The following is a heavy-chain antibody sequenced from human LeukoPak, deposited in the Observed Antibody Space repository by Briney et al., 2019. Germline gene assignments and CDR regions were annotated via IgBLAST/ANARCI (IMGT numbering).Heavy chain of an antibody. CDR2: ISSSGSTI. V-gene: IGHV3-48*03. CDR3: ARVPYSSSWSEYFQH. Sequence: GGSLRLSCAASGFTFSFAAMTWVRQGPGKGLDWVSYISSSGSTIYYADSVKGRFTISRDNAKNSLYLQMNSLRAEDTAVYYCARVPYSSSWSEYFQHWGQGTLVTVSS. J-gene: IGHJ1*01. D-gene: IGHD6-13*01. CDR1: GFTFSFAA.